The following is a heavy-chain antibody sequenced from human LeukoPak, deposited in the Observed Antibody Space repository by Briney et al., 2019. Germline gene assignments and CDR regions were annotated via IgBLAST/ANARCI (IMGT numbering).Heavy chain of an antibody. CDR3: CAVVAALPR. Sequence: GGSLRLSCAASGFTFSTNWMHWVRQAPGKGPVWVSRINGDGSTTSYADSVKGRFTISRDNAKNALYLQMNSLRAEDTAVYYCCAVVAALPRWGQGALVTVSS. J-gene: IGHJ4*02. CDR2: INGDGSTT. D-gene: IGHD2-15*01. CDR1: GFTFSTNW. V-gene: IGHV3-74*01.